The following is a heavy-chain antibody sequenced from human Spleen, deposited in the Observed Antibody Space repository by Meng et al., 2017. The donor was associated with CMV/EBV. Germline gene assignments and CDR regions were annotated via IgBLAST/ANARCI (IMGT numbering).Heavy chain of an antibody. CDR2: IYYNGIT. CDR1: GSSISPGYY. V-gene: IGHV4-38-2*02. J-gene: IGHJ4*02. Sequence: SETLSLTCTVSGSSISPGYYWGWIRQPPGKGLEWIASIYYNGITYYNPSLKSRVTISVDTSKMQFSLKVSPVTAADTAVYYCARERGPYGGNSDWGQGTLVTVSS. CDR3: ARERGPYGGNSD. D-gene: IGHD4-23*01.